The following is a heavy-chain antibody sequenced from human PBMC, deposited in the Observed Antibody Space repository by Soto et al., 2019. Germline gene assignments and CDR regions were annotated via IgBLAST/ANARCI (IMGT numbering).Heavy chain of an antibody. D-gene: IGHD6-19*01. CDR3: ARFPYSSGYYFFDY. CDR1: GGSVSGGSYY. CDR2: IYYSGST. J-gene: IGHJ4*02. Sequence: SETLSLTCTVSGGSVSGGSYYWSWIRQPPGKGLEWIGYIYYSGSTTYNPSLMSRVTISADTSKNQFSLRLSSVTAADTAVYYCARFPYSSGYYFFDYWGQGTLVTVSS. V-gene: IGHV4-61*01.